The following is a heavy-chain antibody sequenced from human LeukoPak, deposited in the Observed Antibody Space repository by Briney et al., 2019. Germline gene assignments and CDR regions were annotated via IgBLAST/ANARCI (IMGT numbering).Heavy chain of an antibody. CDR3: ARVTGVGAFDI. Sequence: GGSLRLSCAASGFTVSSNYMSWVRQAPGKGLEWVSVIYSGGSTYYADSVEGRFTISRDNSKNTLYLQMNSLRAEDTTVYYCARVTGVGAFDIWGQGTMVTVSS. D-gene: IGHD4-23*01. J-gene: IGHJ3*02. CDR1: GFTVSSNY. V-gene: IGHV3-53*01. CDR2: IYSGGST.